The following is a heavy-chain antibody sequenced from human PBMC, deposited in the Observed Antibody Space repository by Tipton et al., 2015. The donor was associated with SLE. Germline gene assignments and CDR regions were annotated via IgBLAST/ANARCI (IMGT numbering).Heavy chain of an antibody. CDR2: ISTYNGNT. CDR1: GYTFTTYG. Sequence: QVQLVQSGPEVKKPGASVRVSCKASGYTFTTYGISWVRQAPGQGLEWMGWISTYNGNTNYAQKLQGRVTMTSDTSTSTAYMELRSLRSDDTAIYYCARVRVDTAMGVFDFWGQGPLVTVSS. CDR3: ARVRVDTAMGVFDF. V-gene: IGHV1-18*01. D-gene: IGHD5-18*01. J-gene: IGHJ4*02.